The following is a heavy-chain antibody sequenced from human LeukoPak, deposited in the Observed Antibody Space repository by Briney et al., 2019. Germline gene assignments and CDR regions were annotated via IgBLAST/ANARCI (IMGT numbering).Heavy chain of an antibody. CDR3: ARAPEDYYDSSGY. D-gene: IGHD3-22*01. V-gene: IGHV3-21*01. J-gene: IGHJ4*02. Sequence: PGGSLRPSCAASGFTFSSYSMNWVRQAPGKGLEWDSSISSSSSYIYYADSVKGRFTISRDNAKNSLYLQMNSLRAEDTAVYYCARAPEDYYDSSGYWGQGTQVTVSS. CDR1: GFTFSSYS. CDR2: ISSSSSYI.